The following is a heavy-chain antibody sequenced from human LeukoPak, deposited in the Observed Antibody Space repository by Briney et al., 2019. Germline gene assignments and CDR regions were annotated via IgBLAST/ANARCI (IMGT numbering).Heavy chain of an antibody. J-gene: IGHJ4*02. CDR1: GYTFTSYG. V-gene: IGHV1-18*01. D-gene: IGHD6-25*01. CDR3: ARGLDAAAGLANFDY. CDR2: ISAYNGNT. Sequence: GASVKVSCKASGYTFTSYGISWVRQAPGQGLEWMGWISAYNGNTNYAQKLQGKVTMTTDTSTSTAYMELRSLRSDDTAVYYCARGLDAAAGLANFDYWGQGTLVTVSS.